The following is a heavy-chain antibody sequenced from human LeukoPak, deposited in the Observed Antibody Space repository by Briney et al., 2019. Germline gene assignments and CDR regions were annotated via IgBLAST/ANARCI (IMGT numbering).Heavy chain of an antibody. CDR3: AKDGSGWYVFHSPYDY. J-gene: IGHJ4*02. CDR1: GFTFSSYG. Sequence: PGGSLRLSCAASGFTFSSYGMHWVRQAPGKGLEWVAVISYDGSNKYYADSVKGRFTISRDNSKNTLYLQMNSLRAEDTAVYYCAKDGSGWYVFHSPYDYWGQGTLVTVSS. D-gene: IGHD6-19*01. CDR2: ISYDGSNK. V-gene: IGHV3-30*18.